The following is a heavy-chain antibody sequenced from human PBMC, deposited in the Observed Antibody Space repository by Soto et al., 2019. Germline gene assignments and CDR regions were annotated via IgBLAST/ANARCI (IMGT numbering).Heavy chain of an antibody. CDR1: GYAFTGYS. D-gene: IGHD4-17*01. V-gene: IGHV1-18*01. Sequence: QVQLVQSGSEVKKSGASVKLSCKASGYAFTGYSVSWVRQAPGQGLEWLGAISTYGGKTYYIQSLTARPTMTKASSTITAYLALRSRRPDDSAIYFCARRYGDPSSSAGFDYWGQGTLVPVSS. CDR3: ARRYGDPSSSAGFDY. J-gene: IGHJ4*02. CDR2: ISTYGGKT.